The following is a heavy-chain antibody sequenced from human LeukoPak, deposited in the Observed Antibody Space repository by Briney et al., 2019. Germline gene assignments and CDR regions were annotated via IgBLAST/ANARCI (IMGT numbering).Heavy chain of an antibody. CDR1: GFTFDDYA. CDR2: ISWNSGNI. V-gene: IGHV3-9*03. J-gene: IGHJ4*02. CDR3: ARGALYQYYLDYWG. Sequence: PGGSLRLSCAGSGFTFDDYAMHWVRQAPGKGLEWVSGISWNSGNIGYADSVKGRFIVSRDNAKNSLYLQMNSLRDEDMALYYCARGALYQYYLDYWGWGQGTLVTVSS. D-gene: IGHD4-17*01.